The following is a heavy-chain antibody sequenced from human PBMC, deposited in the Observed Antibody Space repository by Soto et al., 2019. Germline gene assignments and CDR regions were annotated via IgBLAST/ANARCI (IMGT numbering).Heavy chain of an antibody. CDR1: AFTFSSYS. V-gene: IGHV3-21*01. CDR3: ARDRTGLRVGYYGMDV. Sequence: EVQLVESGGGLVTPGVSLRLSCAASAFTFSSYSMNWVRQAPGKGLEWVSSISISSSYIYYADSVKGRFTISRDNAKNSLYLQMNSLRAEDTAVYYCARDRTGLRVGYYGMDVWGQGTTVTVSS. J-gene: IGHJ6*02. CDR2: ISISSSYI. D-gene: IGHD4-17*01.